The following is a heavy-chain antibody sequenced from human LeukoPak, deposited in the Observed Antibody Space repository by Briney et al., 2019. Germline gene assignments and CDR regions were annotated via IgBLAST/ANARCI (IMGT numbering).Heavy chain of an antibody. V-gene: IGHV4-34*01. CDR1: GGSFSGYY. J-gene: IGHJ4*02. CDR2: INHSGST. Sequence: SETLSLTCAVYGGSFSGYYWSWIRQPPGKGLEWIGEINHSGSTNYNPSLKSRVTISVDTSKNQFSLKLSSVTAADTAVYYCARRLHGIAAAGTSDYWGQGTLVTVSS. CDR3: ARRLHGIAAAGTSDY. D-gene: IGHD6-13*01.